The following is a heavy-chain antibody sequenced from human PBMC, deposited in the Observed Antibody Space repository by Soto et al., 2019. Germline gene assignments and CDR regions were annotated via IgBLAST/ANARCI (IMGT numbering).Heavy chain of an antibody. V-gene: IGHV3-23*01. CDR3: ALSDRYYGMDV. Sequence: EVQLLESGGGLVQPGGSLRLSCAASGFTFSSYAMSWVRQAPGKGLEWVSSISTSGGSTYYADSVKGRFTIARDKSNNTLYLQMSSLRAEDTAVYYCALSDRYYGMDVWGLGTTVTV. CDR1: GFTFSSYA. J-gene: IGHJ6*02. CDR2: ISTSGGST.